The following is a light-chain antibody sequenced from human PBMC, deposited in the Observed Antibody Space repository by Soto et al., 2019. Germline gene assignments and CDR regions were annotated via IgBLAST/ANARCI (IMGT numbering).Light chain of an antibody. CDR2: EVS. CDR3: TSYTSSPTLYV. V-gene: IGLV2-14*01. CDR1: SSDVGDYIS. J-gene: IGLJ1*01. Sequence: QSALTQPASVSGSPGQSISISCTGPSSDVGDYISVSWFQQHPGKAPKLMIYEVSNRPSGVSNRFSGSKSSNTASLTISGLQAEDEADYYCTSYTSSPTLYVFGTGTKLTVL.